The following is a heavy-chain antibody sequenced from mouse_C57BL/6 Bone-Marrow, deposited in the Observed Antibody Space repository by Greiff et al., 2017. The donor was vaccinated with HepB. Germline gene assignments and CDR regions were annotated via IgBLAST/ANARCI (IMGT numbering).Heavy chain of an antibody. J-gene: IGHJ2*01. D-gene: IGHD1-1*01. V-gene: IGHV3-6*01. CDR3: ARAIITTVVATPDY. CDR1: GYSITSGYY. CDR2: ISYDGSN. Sequence: ESGPGLVKPSQSLSLTCSVTGYSITSGYYWNWIRQFPGNKLEWMGYISYDGSNNYNPSLKNRISINRDTSKNQFFLKLNSVTTEDTATYYCARAIITTVVATPDYWGQGTTLTVSS.